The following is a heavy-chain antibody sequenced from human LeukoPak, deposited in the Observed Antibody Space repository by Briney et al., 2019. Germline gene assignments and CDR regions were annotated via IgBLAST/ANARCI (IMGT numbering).Heavy chain of an antibody. CDR1: GFTFNSYA. V-gene: IGHV3-23*01. CDR3: ARENTSCSGGTCYRTPFDY. Sequence: QPGGSLRLSCAASGFTFNSYAMGWVRQAPGKGLEWASGISGSGGSTYYADSVKGRFTISRDNSKNTLYLQMNSLRAEDTAVYYCARENTSCSGGTCYRTPFDYWGQGTLVTVSS. CDR2: ISGSGGST. D-gene: IGHD2-15*01. J-gene: IGHJ4*02.